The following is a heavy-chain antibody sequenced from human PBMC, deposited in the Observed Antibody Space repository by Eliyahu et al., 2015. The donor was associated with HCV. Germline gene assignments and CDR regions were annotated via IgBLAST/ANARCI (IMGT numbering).Heavy chain of an antibody. CDR3: AKGSEYSGSYYQDY. Sequence: ASGFTFSSYAMSWVRQAPGKGLEWVSAISGSGGSTYYADSVKGRFTISRDNSKNTLYLQMNSLRAEDTAVYYCAKGSEYSGSYYQDYWGQGTLVTVSS. CDR1: GFTFSSYA. V-gene: IGHV3-23*01. CDR2: ISGSGGST. D-gene: IGHD1-26*01. J-gene: IGHJ4*02.